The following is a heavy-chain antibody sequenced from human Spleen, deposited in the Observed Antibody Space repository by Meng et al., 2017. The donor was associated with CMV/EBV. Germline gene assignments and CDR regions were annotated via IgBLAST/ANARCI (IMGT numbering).Heavy chain of an antibody. CDR2: ISSSSSYI. Sequence: EVQLVESGGGLVKPGGPLRLSGAASGFTFSSYSMNWVRQAPGKGLEWVSSISSSSSYIYYADSVKGRFTISRDPGKNTLYLQMDSLRPEDTAIYYCVRDGDSSNWPLDYWGQGTTVTVSS. J-gene: IGHJ4*02. CDR1: GFTFSSYS. V-gene: IGHV3-21*01. D-gene: IGHD6-13*01. CDR3: VRDGDSSNWPLDY.